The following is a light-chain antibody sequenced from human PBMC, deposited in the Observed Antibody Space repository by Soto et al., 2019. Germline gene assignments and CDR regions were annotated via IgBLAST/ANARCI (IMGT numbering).Light chain of an antibody. CDR1: SGSIASNY. J-gene: IGLJ2*01. V-gene: IGLV6-57*01. CDR3: QSYGTTNVV. Sequence: NFMLTQPHSVSESPGKTVTISCTRSSGSIASNYVQWYQQRPGSSPTTVIYDDNQRPSGVPDQFSGSIDSSSNSASLTISGLKTEDEADYYCQSYGTTNVVFGGGTKVTVL. CDR2: DDN.